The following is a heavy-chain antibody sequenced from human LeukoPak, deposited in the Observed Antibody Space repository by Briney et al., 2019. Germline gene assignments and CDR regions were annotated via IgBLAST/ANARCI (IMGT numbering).Heavy chain of an antibody. CDR1: GYTFTGYY. CDR3: ARDGGLLWFGNIDY. Sequence: ASVKVSCKASGYTFTGYYMHWVRQAPGQGLEWMGWINPNSGGTNYAQEFQGRVTMTRDTSISTAYMELSRLRSDDTAVYYCARDGGLLWFGNIDYWGQGTLVTVSS. J-gene: IGHJ4*02. D-gene: IGHD3-10*01. V-gene: IGHV1-2*02. CDR2: INPNSGGT.